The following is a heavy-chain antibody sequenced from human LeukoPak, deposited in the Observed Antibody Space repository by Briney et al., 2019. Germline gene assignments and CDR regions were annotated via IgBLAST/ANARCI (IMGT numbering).Heavy chain of an antibody. D-gene: IGHD3-3*01. Sequence: GASVKVSCKASGYTFTSYAIHWVRQAPGQRLEWMGWINAGNGNTKYSQKFQGRVTISRDTSASTAYMELSSLRSEDTAVYYCARDFYDFWSAHIRTAFDIWGQGTMVTVSS. CDR3: ARDFYDFWSAHIRTAFDI. V-gene: IGHV1-3*01. CDR1: GYTFTSYA. CDR2: INAGNGNT. J-gene: IGHJ3*02.